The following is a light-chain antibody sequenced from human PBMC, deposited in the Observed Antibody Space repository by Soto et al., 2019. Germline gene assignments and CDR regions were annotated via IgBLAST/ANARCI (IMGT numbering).Light chain of an antibody. CDR1: SGSVSTNSY. Sequence: QAVVTQETSFSVSPGGTVTLTCGLSSGSVSTNSYPSWYQQTPGQAPRTLIYSTSTRSSGVPDRFSGSILGNKAALTITGAQADDESDYYCVLYMGSGAWVFGGGTKVTVL. CDR3: VLYMGSGAWV. V-gene: IGLV8-61*01. CDR2: STS. J-gene: IGLJ3*02.